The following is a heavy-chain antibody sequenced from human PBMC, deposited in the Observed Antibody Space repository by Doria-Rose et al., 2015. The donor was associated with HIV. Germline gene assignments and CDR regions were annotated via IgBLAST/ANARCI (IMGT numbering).Heavy chain of an antibody. J-gene: IGHJ4*02. D-gene: IGHD6-13*01. CDR3: ARIKSSRWYHKYYFDF. V-gene: IGHV2-26*01. CDR1: GVSLSSPGMG. Sequence: SGPVLVKPTETLTLTCTVSGVSLSSPGMGVSWIRQPPGQALEWLANMFSDDERSYKTSLKSRLTISRGTSKSQVVLTMTDMDPVDTATYYCARIKSSRWYHKYYFDFWGQGTLVIVSA. CDR2: MFSDDER.